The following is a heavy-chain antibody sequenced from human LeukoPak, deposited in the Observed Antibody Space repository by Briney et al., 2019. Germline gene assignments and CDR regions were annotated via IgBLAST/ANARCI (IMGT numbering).Heavy chain of an antibody. CDR2: IYSTGTT. V-gene: IGHV3-53*01. CDR3: ANFGAGSYPRNRGGY. D-gene: IGHD3-10*01. CDR1: GFTVSSNY. J-gene: IGHJ4*02. Sequence: GGSLRLSCAVSGFTVSSNYVSWVRQAPGKGLEWVSVIYSTGTTFYADSVKGRFTISRDNSQNTLYLQMTRLRVEDTAVYYCANFGAGSYPRNRGGYWGPGTLVVVSS.